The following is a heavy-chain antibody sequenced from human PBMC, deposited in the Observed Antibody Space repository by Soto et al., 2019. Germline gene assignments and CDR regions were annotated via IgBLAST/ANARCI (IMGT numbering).Heavy chain of an antibody. V-gene: IGHV1-18*01. D-gene: IGHD5-12*01. CDR1: GYIFVNYG. Sequence: QVQLVQSGDEVRKPGSSVKVSCKASGYIFVNYGIAWVRQAPGQGLEWMGWISPYSGNTHYASKVQGRLTMTTDTTTSTAYMDLGSLTPDDAAVYYCAMVDNCFTPPPQDVWGQGTTVTVSS. CDR2: ISPYSGNT. CDR3: AMVDNCFTPPPQDV. J-gene: IGHJ6*02.